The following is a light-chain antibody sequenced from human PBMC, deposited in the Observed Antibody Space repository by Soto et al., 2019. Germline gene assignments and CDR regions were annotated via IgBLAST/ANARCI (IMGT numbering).Light chain of an antibody. CDR3: QQYGSSGK. CDR2: EAS. Sequence: DIQMTQSPSTLSASVGARVTITCRASQSISSWLAWSQQKPGKAPKLLINEASSLESGVPLRLSGSGSGTEFTLTISRMEPEDFAVYYCQQYGSSGKLGQGTKVDIK. J-gene: IGKJ1*01. V-gene: IGKV1-5*01. CDR1: QSISSW.